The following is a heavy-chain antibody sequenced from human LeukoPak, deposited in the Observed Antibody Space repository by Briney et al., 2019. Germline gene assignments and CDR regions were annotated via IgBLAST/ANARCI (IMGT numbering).Heavy chain of an antibody. J-gene: IGHJ3*02. D-gene: IGHD3-22*01. CDR2: IYPSGST. CDR3: ARDQNYYDSSGRHDAFDI. CDR1: GGSINSYY. Sequence: SETLSLTCTVSGGSINSYYWSWIRQPAGKGLEWIGRIYPSGSTNYNPSLKSRVTMSVDTSKNQFSLKLSSVTAADTAVYYCARDQNYYDSSGRHDAFDIWGQGTMVTVSS. V-gene: IGHV4-4*07.